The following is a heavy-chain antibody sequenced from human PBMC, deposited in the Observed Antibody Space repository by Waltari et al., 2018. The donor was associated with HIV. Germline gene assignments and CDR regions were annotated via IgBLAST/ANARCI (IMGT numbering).Heavy chain of an antibody. CDR1: GFTFSSYS. CDR2: ISSSSSYI. V-gene: IGHV3-21*01. CDR3: AGTPWEYSSSWYGPHYGMDV. Sequence: EVQLVESGGGLVKPGGSLRLSCAASGFTFSSYSMNWVRQAPGKGLEWVSSISSSSSYIYYADSVKGRCTISRDNAKNSLYLQMNSLRAEDTAVYYCAGTPWEYSSSWYGPHYGMDVWGQGTTVTVSS. D-gene: IGHD6-13*01. J-gene: IGHJ6*02.